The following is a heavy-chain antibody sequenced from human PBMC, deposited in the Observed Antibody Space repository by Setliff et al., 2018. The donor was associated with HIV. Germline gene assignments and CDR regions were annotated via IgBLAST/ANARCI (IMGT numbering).Heavy chain of an antibody. CDR2: INPSGGST. Sequence: ASVKVSCKASGYTFTSYYMHWVRQAPGQGLEWMGIINPSGGSTIYAQKFQGRVTITADKSTSTAYMELSSLRSEDTAVYYCASHPEGSSWSFDYWGQGTLVTVSS. CDR3: ASHPEGSSWSFDY. V-gene: IGHV1-46*01. D-gene: IGHD6-13*01. J-gene: IGHJ4*02. CDR1: GYTFTSYY.